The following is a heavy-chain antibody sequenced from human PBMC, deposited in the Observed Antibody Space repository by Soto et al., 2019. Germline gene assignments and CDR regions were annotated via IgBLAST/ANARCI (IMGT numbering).Heavy chain of an antibody. CDR3: ARVQYGYYDSSGYYYYGMDV. CDR1: GDSVSSNSAA. CDR2: TYYRSKWYN. J-gene: IGHJ6*02. Sequence: SQTLSLTCAISGDSVSSNSAAWNWIRQSPSRGLEWLGRTYYRSKWYNDYAVSVKSRITINPDTSKNQFSLQLNSVTPEDTAVHYCARVQYGYYDSSGYYYYGMDVWGQGTTVTVSS. D-gene: IGHD3-22*01. V-gene: IGHV6-1*01.